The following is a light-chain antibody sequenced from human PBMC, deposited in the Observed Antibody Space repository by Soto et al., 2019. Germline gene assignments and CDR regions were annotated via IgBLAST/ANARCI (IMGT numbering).Light chain of an antibody. V-gene: IGKV3-20*01. J-gene: IGKJ5*01. CDR3: HKYGSSQVT. CDR1: RSFASSY. Sequence: PGERATLSCRASRSFASSYLAWYQHKHGQAPRLLIYAASIRATRVTARSSGSGYGTEFNPTISSIEPEAFAVYYRHKYGSSQVTLGNGKRRENK. CDR2: AAS.